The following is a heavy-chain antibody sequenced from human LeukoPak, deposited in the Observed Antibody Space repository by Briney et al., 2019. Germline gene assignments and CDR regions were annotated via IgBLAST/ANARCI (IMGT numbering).Heavy chain of an antibody. J-gene: IGHJ4*01. D-gene: IGHD3-22*01. CDR2: IDGGGSST. CDR1: GFTFSNHW. CDR3: ARGPGSSGGAYVGDY. V-gene: IGHV3-74*01. Sequence: GGSVRLSCAASGFTFSNHWMHEVRQVPGKGLVWVSCIDGGGSSTSYADSVKGRFSIFRDNAKSTLYLQMNSLRVDDTAVYYCARGPGSSGGAYVGDYWGHGTLVTVSS.